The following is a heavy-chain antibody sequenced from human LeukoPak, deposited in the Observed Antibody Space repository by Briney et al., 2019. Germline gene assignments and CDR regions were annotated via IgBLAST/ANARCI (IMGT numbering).Heavy chain of an antibody. CDR1: GGSISSYY. D-gene: IGHD6-19*01. CDR2: INHSGST. CDR3: ARGLSSALDY. Sequence: SETLSLTCTVSGGSISSYYWSWIRQPPGKGLEWIGEINHSGSTNYNPSLKSRVTISVDTSKNQFSLKLSSVTAADTAVYYCARGLSSALDYWGQGTLVTVSS. J-gene: IGHJ4*02. V-gene: IGHV4-34*01.